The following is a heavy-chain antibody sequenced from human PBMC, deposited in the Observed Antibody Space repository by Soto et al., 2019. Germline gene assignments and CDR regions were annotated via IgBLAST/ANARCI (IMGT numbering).Heavy chain of an antibody. D-gene: IGHD3-22*01. Sequence: GGSLRLSCAASGFTFSSYEMNWVRQAPGKGLEWVSYISSSGSTIYYADSVKGRFTISRDNAKNSLYLQMNSLRAEDTAVYYCARDGRNYYDSSGYSQPFDYWGQGTLVTVSS. CDR3: ARDGRNYYDSSGYSQPFDY. CDR1: GFTFSSYE. CDR2: ISSSGSTI. J-gene: IGHJ4*02. V-gene: IGHV3-48*03.